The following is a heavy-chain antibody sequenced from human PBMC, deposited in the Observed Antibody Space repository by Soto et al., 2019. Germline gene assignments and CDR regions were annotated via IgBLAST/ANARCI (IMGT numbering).Heavy chain of an antibody. CDR3: ASLRYFDWLSPGYYYMDV. Sequence: SETLSLTCTVSGGSISHYHWNWIRQAPGKGMEWIGYIFYNGSTHYNPSLTSRVTISVDTSKNHFSLTLSSVTAADTAVYYCASLRYFDWLSPGYYYMDVWGKGTTVTVSS. D-gene: IGHD3-9*01. CDR2: IFYNGST. CDR1: GGSISHYH. J-gene: IGHJ6*03. V-gene: IGHV4-59*08.